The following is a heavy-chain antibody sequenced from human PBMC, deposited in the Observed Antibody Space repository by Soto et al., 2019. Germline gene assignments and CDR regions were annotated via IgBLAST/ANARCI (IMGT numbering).Heavy chain of an antibody. CDR1: GFTFSSYD. CDR2: IGTAGDT. Sequence: VQLVESGGGLVQPGGSLRLSCAASGFTFSSYDMHWVRQATGKGLEWVSAIGTAGDTYYPGSVKGRFTISRENAKNSLYLQMNSLRAGDTAVYYCARGRGSGWYQNGNFDYWGQGTLVTVSS. D-gene: IGHD6-19*01. V-gene: IGHV3-13*01. CDR3: ARGRGSGWYQNGNFDY. J-gene: IGHJ4*02.